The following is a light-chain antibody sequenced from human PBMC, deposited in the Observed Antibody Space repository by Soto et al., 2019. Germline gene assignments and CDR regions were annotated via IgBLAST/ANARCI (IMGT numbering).Light chain of an antibody. Sequence: QSALTQPASVSGSPGQSITISCTGTSNDVGVYNYVSWYQHHSGKAPKLIIYEVSNRPSGVSDRFSGSKSGKTASLTISGLQAEDEADYYCSSYTSTSTPYVFGSGTKGTVL. CDR3: SSYTSTSTPYV. J-gene: IGLJ1*01. CDR2: EVS. CDR1: SNDVGVYNY. V-gene: IGLV2-14*01.